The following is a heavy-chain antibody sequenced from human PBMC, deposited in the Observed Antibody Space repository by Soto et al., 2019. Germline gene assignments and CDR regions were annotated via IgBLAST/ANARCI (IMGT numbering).Heavy chain of an antibody. V-gene: IGHV1-18*04. CDR1: GYTFSRHG. CDR3: ARGADDFSSVYYYEY. D-gene: IGHD3-3*01. CDR2: SGNT. Sequence: QVQLVQSGAEVKKPGASVTVSCKASGYTFSRHGISWVRQAPGQGLEWMAWSGNTNYAQKFQGRLTLTTNPSTRTAYMELRSLRSDDTAVYYCARGADDFSSVYYYEYWGQGTLVTVSS. J-gene: IGHJ4*02.